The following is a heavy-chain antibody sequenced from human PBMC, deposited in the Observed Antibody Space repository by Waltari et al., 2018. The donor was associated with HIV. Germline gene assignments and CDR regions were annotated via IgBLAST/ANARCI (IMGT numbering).Heavy chain of an antibody. V-gene: IGHV4-61*02. CDR2: IYTSGST. J-gene: IGHJ3*02. D-gene: IGHD3-3*01. CDR1: GGSISSGSYY. CDR3: ARDVIFGVVRGAFDI. Sequence: QVQLQESGPGLVKPSQTLSLTCTVSGGSISSGSYYWSWIRQPAGKGLAWIGRIYTSGSTNYNPSLKSRVTISVDTSKNQFSLKLSSVTAADTAVYYCARDVIFGVVRGAFDIWGQGTMVTVSS.